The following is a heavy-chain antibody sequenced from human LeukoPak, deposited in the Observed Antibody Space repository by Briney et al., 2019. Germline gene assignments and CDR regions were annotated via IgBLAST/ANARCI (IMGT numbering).Heavy chain of an antibody. CDR3: ARELVSSGIGYFDL. J-gene: IGHJ2*01. D-gene: IGHD3-10*01. CDR2: ITGSSTWT. CDR1: GFTFGNFG. Sequence: GGSLRLSREASGFTFGNFGMTWVRQAPGKGLQWVSGITGSSTWTYYAASVKGRFTVSRDNSQNTLHLQMNSLRADDTAVYYCARELVSSGIGYFDLWGRGTLVTVSS. V-gene: IGHV3-23*01.